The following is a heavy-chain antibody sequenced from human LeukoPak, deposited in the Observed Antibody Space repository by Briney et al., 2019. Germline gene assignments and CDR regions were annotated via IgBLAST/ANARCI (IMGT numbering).Heavy chain of an antibody. CDR3: ARVAGYSSGWYGEDRFDY. Sequence: GGSLRLSCAASGFTFSSYGMHWVRQAPGKGLEWVAVISYDGSNKYYADSVKGRFTISRDNSKNTLYLQMNSLRAEDTAVYYCARVAGYSSGWYGEDRFDYWGQGTLVTVSS. CDR1: GFTFSSYG. J-gene: IGHJ4*02. D-gene: IGHD6-19*01. CDR2: ISYDGSNK. V-gene: IGHV3-30*03.